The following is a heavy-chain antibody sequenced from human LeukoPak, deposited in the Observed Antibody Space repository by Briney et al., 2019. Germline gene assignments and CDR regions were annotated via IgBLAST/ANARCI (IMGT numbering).Heavy chain of an antibody. CDR2: FDPEDGET. CDR1: GYTLTELS. Sequence: ASVKVSCKVSGYTLTELSMHWARQAPGKGLEWMGGFDPEDGETIYAQKFQGRVTMTEDTSTDTAYMELSSLRSEDTAVYYCATAHLPLRFLEWFTSMDVWGQGTTVTVSS. CDR3: ATAHLPLRFLEWFTSMDV. J-gene: IGHJ6*02. D-gene: IGHD3-3*01. V-gene: IGHV1-24*01.